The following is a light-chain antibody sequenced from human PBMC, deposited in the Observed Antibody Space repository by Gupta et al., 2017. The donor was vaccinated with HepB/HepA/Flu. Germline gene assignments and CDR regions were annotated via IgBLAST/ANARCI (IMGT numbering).Light chain of an antibody. J-gene: IGKJ5*01. V-gene: IGKV3-15*01. CDR1: QSVSSN. Sequence: EIVMTQSPATLSVSPGERATLSCRASQSVSSNLAWYQQKPGQAPRLLIYGASTRATGIPARFSGSGYGTEFTLTISSRQSEDFAVYYCQQYNNWPPITFGQGTRMEIK. CDR2: GAS. CDR3: QQYNNWPPIT.